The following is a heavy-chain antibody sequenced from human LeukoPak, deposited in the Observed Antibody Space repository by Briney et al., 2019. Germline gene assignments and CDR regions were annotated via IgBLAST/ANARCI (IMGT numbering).Heavy chain of an antibody. CDR1: GFTYGDYW. Sequence: GGSLRLSCAASGFTYGDYWMTWVRQAPGKGLECVASIKQDGSETYYVDSVKGRFTISRDNAKNSVYLQMSSLRAEDTVVYYCARGVGAQDYWGQGTLVTVSS. V-gene: IGHV3-7*01. CDR3: ARGVGAQDY. J-gene: IGHJ4*02. CDR2: IKQDGSET. D-gene: IGHD1-26*01.